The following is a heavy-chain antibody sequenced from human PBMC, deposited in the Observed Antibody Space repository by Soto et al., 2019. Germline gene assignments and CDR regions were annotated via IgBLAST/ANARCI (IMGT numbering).Heavy chain of an antibody. CDR3: ALRVVGCIGGSCYSLHYYYYCMDV. Sequence: GGSLRLSCAASGFTFSSYAMSWVRQAPGKGLEWVSAISGSGGSTYYADYVKGRFTISRDNSKNTLYLQMNSLRAEDTAVYYCALRVVGCIGGSCYSLHYYYYCMDVWGKGTTVTVSS. V-gene: IGHV3-23*01. D-gene: IGHD2-15*01. J-gene: IGHJ6*03. CDR1: GFTFSSYA. CDR2: ISGSGGST.